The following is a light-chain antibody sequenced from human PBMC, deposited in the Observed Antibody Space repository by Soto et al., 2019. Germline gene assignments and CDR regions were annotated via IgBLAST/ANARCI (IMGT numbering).Light chain of an antibody. Sequence: EIVLTQSPATQSLSPGDRATLSCRASQSVSSYLPWYQQKPGQAPRLLIYGASTRATGIPARFSGSGSETEFTLTISNLQSEDFAVYYCHQYNNWPPWTFGQGTKVEIK. CDR3: HQYNNWPPWT. J-gene: IGKJ1*01. CDR2: GAS. CDR1: QSVSSY. V-gene: IGKV3-15*01.